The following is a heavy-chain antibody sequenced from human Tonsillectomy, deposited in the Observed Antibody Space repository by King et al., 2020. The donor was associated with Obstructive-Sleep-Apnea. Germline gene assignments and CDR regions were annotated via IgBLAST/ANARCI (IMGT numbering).Heavy chain of an antibody. CDR2: IYHSEST. CDR1: GGSISSSNW. CDR3: ARTVENCSGGSCYSDAFEI. J-gene: IGHJ3*02. Sequence: QLQLQESGPGLVKPSGTLSLTCAVSGGSISSSNWWSWVRQPPGKGLEWMGEIYHSESTNYNPSLKSRVTISVDKSKNQFSLRLSPVTAADTAVYYCARTVENCSGGSCYSDAFEIWGQGTMVTVSS. D-gene: IGHD2-15*01. V-gene: IGHV4-4*02.